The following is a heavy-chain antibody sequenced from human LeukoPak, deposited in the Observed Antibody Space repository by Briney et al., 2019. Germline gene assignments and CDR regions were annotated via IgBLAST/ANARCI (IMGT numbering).Heavy chain of an antibody. Sequence: SETQSLTCAVYGGSFSGSYWTWIRQPPGKGLEWIGEIKHSGGTNYNPSLKSRVTIAEDTSKNQFPLKLSSVTASDTAVYYCARGSGHHYYYGMDVWGQGTTVTVSS. V-gene: IGHV4-34*01. J-gene: IGHJ6*02. CDR3: ARGSGHHYYYGMDV. CDR2: IKHSGGT. CDR1: GGSFSGSY. D-gene: IGHD1-14*01.